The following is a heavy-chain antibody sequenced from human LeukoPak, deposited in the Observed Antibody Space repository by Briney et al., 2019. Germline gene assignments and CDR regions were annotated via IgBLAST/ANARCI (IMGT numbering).Heavy chain of an antibody. D-gene: IGHD2-21*02. CDR1: VFTFRIYE. J-gene: IGHJ4*02. CDR3: ARLLCGDYG. V-gene: IGHV3-48*03. Sequence: GGALRVSSAPSVFTFRIYEMNWVRHAPQEGVWSGSHICSSVSTNYYADSMKGRFTISKDNTKNSLYLQMNRLRAEDTAVYYCARLLCGDYGWGQGTLVTVSS. CDR2: ICSSVSTN.